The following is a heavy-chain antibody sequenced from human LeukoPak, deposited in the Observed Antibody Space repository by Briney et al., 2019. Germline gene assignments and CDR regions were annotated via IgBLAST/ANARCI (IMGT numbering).Heavy chain of an antibody. D-gene: IGHD2-15*01. Sequence: PSETLSLTCAVSGYSISSGYYWGWIRQPPGRGLEWLGSIFRSGSTHYHPSLKSRVTISLDTSKNQFSLKLSSVTAADTAVYYCARHGYCSGGSCPDFWGQGTLVTVSS. J-gene: IGHJ4*02. V-gene: IGHV4-38-2*01. CDR1: GYSISSGYY. CDR2: IFRSGST. CDR3: ARHGYCSGGSCPDF.